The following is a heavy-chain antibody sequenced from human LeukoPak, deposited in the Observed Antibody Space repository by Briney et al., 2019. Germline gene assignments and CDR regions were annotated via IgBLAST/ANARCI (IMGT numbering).Heavy chain of an antibody. J-gene: IGHJ4*02. CDR3: ATSSVADYFDN. Sequence: GGSLRLSCAPSGFTFNSYSMNWVRQAPGKGLEWVSSISSTSTYIFYADSVKGRFTVSRDNAKNSLHLQMNSLRAEDTAVYYCATSSVADYFDNWGQGTLVTVSS. V-gene: IGHV3-21*01. CDR1: GFTFNSYS. CDR2: ISSTSTYI.